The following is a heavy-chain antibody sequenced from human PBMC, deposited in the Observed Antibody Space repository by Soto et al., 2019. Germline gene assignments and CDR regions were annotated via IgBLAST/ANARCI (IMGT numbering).Heavy chain of an antibody. CDR2: INPSGGST. D-gene: IGHD1-26*01. J-gene: IGHJ6*02. V-gene: IGHV1-46*01. Sequence: ASVKVSCKASGYTFTSYYMHWVRQAPGQGLEWMGIINPSGGSTSYAQKFQGRVTMTRDTSTSTVYMELSSLRSEDTAVYYCARFRREPATYYYGMDVWGQGTTVTVSS. CDR1: GYTFTSYY. CDR3: ARFRREPATYYYGMDV.